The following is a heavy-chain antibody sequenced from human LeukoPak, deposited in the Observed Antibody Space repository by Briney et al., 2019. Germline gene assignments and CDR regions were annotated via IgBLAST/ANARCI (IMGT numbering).Heavy chain of an antibody. CDR3: ATAQTTVTRGAFDY. J-gene: IGHJ4*02. Sequence: ASVKVSCKVSGYTLTELPMHWVRQAPGKGLEWMGGFDPEDGETIYAQKFQGRVTMTEDTSTDTAYMELSSLRSEDTAVYYCATAQTTVTRGAFDYWGQGTLVTVSS. D-gene: IGHD4-17*01. V-gene: IGHV1-24*01. CDR2: FDPEDGET. CDR1: GYTLTELP.